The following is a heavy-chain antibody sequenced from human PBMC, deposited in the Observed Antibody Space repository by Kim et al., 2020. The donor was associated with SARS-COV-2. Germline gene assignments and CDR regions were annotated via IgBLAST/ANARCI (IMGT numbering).Heavy chain of an antibody. J-gene: IGHJ2*01. Sequence: GGSLRLSCAASGFTFSTYCMHWVRQAPGKGLEYVSAINSNGDTTYYANSVKGRFTISRANSKNTVYLQMASLRAEDMAVYYCTGDTQSAYFDLWGRGTLVSVSS. CDR1: GFTFSTYC. CDR3: TGDTQSAYFDL. V-gene: IGHV3-64*01. CDR2: INSNGDTT.